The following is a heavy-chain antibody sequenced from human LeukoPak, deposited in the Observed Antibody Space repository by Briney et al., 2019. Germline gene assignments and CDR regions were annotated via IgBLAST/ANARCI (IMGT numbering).Heavy chain of an antibody. CDR2: MNPNSGNT. CDR3: ARHPAPGYYYDSSGLDY. V-gene: IGHV1-8*03. D-gene: IGHD3-22*01. Sequence: ASVKVSCKASGYTFTSYDINWVRQATGQGLEWMGWMNPNSGNTGYAQESQGRVTITRNTSISTAYMELSSLRSEDTAVYYCARHPAPGYYYDSSGLDYWGQGTLVTVSS. J-gene: IGHJ4*02. CDR1: GYTFTSYD.